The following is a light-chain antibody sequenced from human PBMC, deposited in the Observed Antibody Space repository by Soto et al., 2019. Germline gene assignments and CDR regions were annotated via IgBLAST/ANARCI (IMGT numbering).Light chain of an antibody. CDR1: QSLLHSNGYNY. V-gene: IGKV2-28*01. CDR3: MQALQNPYT. J-gene: IGKJ2*01. Sequence: DIVMTQSPLSLPVTPGEPASISCRSSQSLLHSNGYNYLDWYLQKPGQSPQLLIYLGSNRASGVSDRFSGSGSGTDCTLKISRVEAEDVGVYYCMQALQNPYTFGQGTKLEIK. CDR2: LGS.